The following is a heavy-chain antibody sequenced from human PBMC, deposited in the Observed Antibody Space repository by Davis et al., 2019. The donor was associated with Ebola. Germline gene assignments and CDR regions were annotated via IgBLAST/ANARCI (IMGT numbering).Heavy chain of an antibody. Sequence: SETLSLTCAVYGGSFSGYYWSWIRQPPGKGLEWIGEINHSGSTNYNPSLKSRVTISVDTSKNQFSLKLSSVTAADTAVYYCARHGYYYDSSGYYRGAFDIWGQGTMVTVSS. V-gene: IGHV4-34*01. D-gene: IGHD3-22*01. CDR1: GGSFSGYY. CDR2: INHSGST. CDR3: ARHGYYYDSSGYYRGAFDI. J-gene: IGHJ3*02.